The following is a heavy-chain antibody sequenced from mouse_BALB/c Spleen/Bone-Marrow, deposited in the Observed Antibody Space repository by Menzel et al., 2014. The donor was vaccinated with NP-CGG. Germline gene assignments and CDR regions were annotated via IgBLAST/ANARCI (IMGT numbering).Heavy chain of an antibody. CDR2: IDPANGNT. CDR1: GFNIKDTY. J-gene: IGHJ2*01. Sequence: VQLQQSGAELVKPGASVKLSCTASGFNIKDTYMHWVKQRPEQGLEWIGGIDPANGNTKYDPKFQGKATITADTSSNTAYLQLSSLTSEDTAVYYCASYDYGYYFDYWGQGTTLTVSS. V-gene: IGHV14-3*02. D-gene: IGHD2-4*01. CDR3: ASYDYGYYFDY.